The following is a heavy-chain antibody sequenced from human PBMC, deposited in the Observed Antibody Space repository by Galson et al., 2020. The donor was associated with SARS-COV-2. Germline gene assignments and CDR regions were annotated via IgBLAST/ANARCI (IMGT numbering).Heavy chain of an antibody. D-gene: IGHD3-10*01. CDR2: IGTAGDT. Sequence: LTCAASGFTFSSYDMHWVRQATGKGLEWVSAIGTAGDTYYPGSVKGRFTISRENAKNSLYLQMNSLRAGDTAVYYCVTGDYYGSGSYRPLDYWGQGTLVTVSS. J-gene: IGHJ4*02. CDR1: GFTFSSYD. CDR3: VTGDYYGSGSYRPLDY. V-gene: IGHV3-13*01.